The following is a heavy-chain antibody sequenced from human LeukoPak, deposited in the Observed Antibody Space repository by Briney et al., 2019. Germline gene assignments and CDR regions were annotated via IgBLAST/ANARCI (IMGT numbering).Heavy chain of an antibody. CDR2: IIPIFGTA. Sequence: ASVKVSCKASGGTFSSYAISWVRQAPGQGLEWMGGIIPIFGTANYAQKFQGRVTITADESTSTAYMELSSLRSEDTAVYYCAGWLYGDYDLDYWGQGTLVTVSS. V-gene: IGHV1-69*13. CDR1: GGTFSSYA. D-gene: IGHD4-17*01. CDR3: AGWLYGDYDLDY. J-gene: IGHJ4*02.